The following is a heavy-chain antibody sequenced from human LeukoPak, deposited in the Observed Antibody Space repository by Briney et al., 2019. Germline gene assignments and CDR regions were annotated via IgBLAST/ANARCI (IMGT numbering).Heavy chain of an antibody. CDR2: ISDSGGGS. CDR3: AKGVIGGRRDYFSYFDY. V-gene: IGHV3-23*01. D-gene: IGHD2-21*01. J-gene: IGHJ4*02. Sequence: PGGSLRLSCAASGFTFSSYDMNWVRQAPGKGLEWVSVISDSGGGSNYADSVKGRFTISRANSKNTLYLQMDSLRVGDTAVYYCAKGVIGGRRDYFSYFDYWGQGTLVTVSS. CDR1: GFTFSSYD.